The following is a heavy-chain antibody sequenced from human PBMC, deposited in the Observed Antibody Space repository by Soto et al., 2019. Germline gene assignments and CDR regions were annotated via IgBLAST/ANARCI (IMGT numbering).Heavy chain of an antibody. CDR1: GFTFSSYG. CDR2: ISYDGSNK. D-gene: IGHD3-22*01. J-gene: IGHJ4*02. CDR3: AKAGTYYYDSSGYSFDY. V-gene: IGHV3-30*18. Sequence: SLRLSCAASGFTFSSYGMHWVRQAPGKGLEWVAVISYDGSNKYYADSVKGRFTISRDNSKSTLYLQMNSLRAEDTAVYYCAKAGTYYYDSSGYSFDYWGQGTLVTVSS.